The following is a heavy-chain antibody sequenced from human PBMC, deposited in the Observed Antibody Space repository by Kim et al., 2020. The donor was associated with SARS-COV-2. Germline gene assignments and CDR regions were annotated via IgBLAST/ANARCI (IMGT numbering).Heavy chain of an antibody. CDR1: GFTFSSYA. Sequence: GGSLRLSCAASGFTFSSYAMSWVRQAPGKGLEWVSAISGSGGSTYYADSVKGRFTISRDNSKNTLYLQMNSLRAEDTAVYYCAKEGSAAHRHYYYYGMDVWGQGTTVTVSS. CDR3: AKEGSAAHRHYYYYGMDV. V-gene: IGHV3-23*01. CDR2: ISGSGGST. J-gene: IGHJ6*02. D-gene: IGHD6-6*01.